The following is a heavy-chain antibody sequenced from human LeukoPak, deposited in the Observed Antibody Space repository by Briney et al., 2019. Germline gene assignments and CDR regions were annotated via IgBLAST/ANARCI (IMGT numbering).Heavy chain of an antibody. V-gene: IGHV3-21*01. CDR2: ISSSSSYI. CDR3: ARGLLGYCSSTSCYGDYYYYMDV. CDR1: GFTFSSYS. D-gene: IGHD2-2*01. Sequence: PGGSLRLSCAASGFTFSSYSMNWVRQAPGKGLEWVSSISSSSSYIYYADSVKGRFTISRDNAKNSLYLQMNCLRAEDTAVYYCARGLLGYCSSTSCYGDYYYYMDVWGKGTTVTVSS. J-gene: IGHJ6*03.